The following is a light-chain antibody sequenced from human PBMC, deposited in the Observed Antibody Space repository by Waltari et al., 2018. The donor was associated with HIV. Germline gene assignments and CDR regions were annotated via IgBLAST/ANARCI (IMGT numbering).Light chain of an antibody. Sequence: IVLTQSPGTLSVSPGDRATLSCRASQSVSSSYLAWYQHKPGQAPRLLIYGASNRATGIPDRFSGSGSGTDFILTISRLEPEDFAVYYCQQYGSSPITFGQGTRLESK. CDR2: GAS. V-gene: IGKV3-20*01. CDR3: QQYGSSPIT. J-gene: IGKJ5*01. CDR1: QSVSSSY.